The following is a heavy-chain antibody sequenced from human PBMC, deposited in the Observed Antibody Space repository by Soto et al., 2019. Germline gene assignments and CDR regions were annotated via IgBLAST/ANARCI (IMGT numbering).Heavy chain of an antibody. V-gene: IGHV4-30-4*01. CDR3: ARDGSSSSWDSYYGMDV. CDR1: GGSISSGDYY. J-gene: IGHJ6*02. Sequence: QVQLQESGPGLVKPSQTLSLTCTVSGGSISSGDYYWSWIRQPPGKGLEWIGYIYYSGSTYYNPSLKSRVTISVDTSKNQFSLKLSSVTAADTAVYYCARDGSSSSWDSYYGMDVWGQGTTVTVS. D-gene: IGHD6-13*01. CDR2: IYYSGST.